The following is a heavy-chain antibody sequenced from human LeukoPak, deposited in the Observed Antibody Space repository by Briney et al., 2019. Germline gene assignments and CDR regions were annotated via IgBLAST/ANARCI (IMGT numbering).Heavy chain of an antibody. CDR2: INHSGST. CDR3: ARGLHYYGSGSQINWFDP. Sequence: PSETLSLTCAVYGGSFSGYYWSWIRQPPGKGLEWIGEINHSGSTNYNPSLKSRVTISVDTSKNQFSLKLSSVTAADTAVYYCARGLHYYGSGSQINWFDPWGQGTLVTVSS. J-gene: IGHJ5*02. V-gene: IGHV4-34*01. D-gene: IGHD3-10*01. CDR1: GGSFSGYY.